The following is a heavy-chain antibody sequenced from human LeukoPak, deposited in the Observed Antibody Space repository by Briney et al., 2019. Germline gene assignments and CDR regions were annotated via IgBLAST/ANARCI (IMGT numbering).Heavy chain of an antibody. Sequence: QPGGSLRLSCAASGFTFSSYGMHWVRQAPGKGLEWVAFIRYDGSNKYYADSVKGRFTISRDNSKNTLYLQMNSLRAEDTAVYYCARLGRYGDYDAFDIWGQGTMVTVSS. D-gene: IGHD4-17*01. CDR3: ARLGRYGDYDAFDI. V-gene: IGHV3-30*02. CDR2: IRYDGSNK. CDR1: GFTFSSYG. J-gene: IGHJ3*02.